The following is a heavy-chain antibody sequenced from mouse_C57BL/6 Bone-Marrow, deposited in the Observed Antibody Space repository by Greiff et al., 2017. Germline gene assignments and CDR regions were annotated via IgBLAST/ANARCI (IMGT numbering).Heavy chain of an antibody. CDR2: IHPNSGST. J-gene: IGHJ4*01. D-gene: IGHD1-1*01. Sequence: QVQLQQPGAELVKPGASVKLSCKASGYTFTSYWMHWVKQRPGQGLEWIGMIHPNSGSTNYNEKFKSKATLTVDKSSSTAYMQLSSLTSEDSAVYYCASTYGRSVGAMDYWGQGTSVTVSS. V-gene: IGHV1-64*01. CDR1: GYTFTSYW. CDR3: ASTYGRSVGAMDY.